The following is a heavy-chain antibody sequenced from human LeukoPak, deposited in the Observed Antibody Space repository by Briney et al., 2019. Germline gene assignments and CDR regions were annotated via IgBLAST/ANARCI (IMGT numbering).Heavy chain of an antibody. CDR3: ARTMIVGATRSGYFNC. D-gene: IGHD1-26*01. J-gene: IGHJ4*02. V-gene: IGHV3-48*03. CDR1: GFTFSSYE. CDR2: ISSSDGTI. Sequence: GGSLRLSCAASGFTFSSYEMNWVRQAPGKGLEWVSYISSSDGTIYYADFVKGRFTISRDNAKNSLFLQMNSLRAEDTAVYYCARTMIVGATRSGYFNCWGQGTMVTVSS.